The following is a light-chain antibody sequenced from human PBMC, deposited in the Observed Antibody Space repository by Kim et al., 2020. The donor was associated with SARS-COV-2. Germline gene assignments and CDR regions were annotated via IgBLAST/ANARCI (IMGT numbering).Light chain of an antibody. V-gene: IGKV3-15*01. CDR3: EQYFTWPLT. CDR1: RGLSGN. Sequence: VSPGESATPSGGAIRGLSGNLAWYQQTPGEAPRLLFLRASTRASGVSARCTGSGSGAEFTLTISSLQSEESAVYFCEQYFTWPLTFGQGTKVDIK. CDR2: RAS. J-gene: IGKJ1*01.